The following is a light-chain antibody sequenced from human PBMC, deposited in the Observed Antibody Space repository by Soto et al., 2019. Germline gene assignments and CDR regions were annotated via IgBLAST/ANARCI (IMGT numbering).Light chain of an antibody. CDR2: DVS. CDR3: NSYTSGTTLV. J-gene: IGLJ1*01. Sequence: QSALTQPASVSGSPGQSITISCTGTSSDVGGYNYVSWYQQHPGKAPKLMIYDVSNRPSGVSNRFSGSKSGNTASLTFSGLQAEDEADYYCNSYTSGTTLVFGTGTKLTVL. CDR1: SSDVGGYNY. V-gene: IGLV2-14*03.